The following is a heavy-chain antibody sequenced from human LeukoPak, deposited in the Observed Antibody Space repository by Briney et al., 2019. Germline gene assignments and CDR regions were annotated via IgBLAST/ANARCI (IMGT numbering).Heavy chain of an antibody. V-gene: IGHV4-39*07. D-gene: IGHD3-16*02. CDR3: ARNALRLGELSSPFDY. CDR2: IYYSGST. J-gene: IGHJ4*02. Sequence: SETLSLTCTVSGGSISSSSYYWGWIRQPPGKGLEWIGSIYYSGSTYYNPSLKSRVTISVDTSKNQFSLKLSSVTAADTAVYYCARNALRLGELSSPFDYWGQGTLVTVSS. CDR1: GGSISSSSYY.